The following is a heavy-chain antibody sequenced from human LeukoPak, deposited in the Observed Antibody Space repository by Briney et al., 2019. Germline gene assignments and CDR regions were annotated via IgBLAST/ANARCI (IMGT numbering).Heavy chain of an antibody. J-gene: IGHJ4*02. V-gene: IGHV3-30*03. CDR3: AGKVATTLGLDC. CDR2: ISYDGSNK. CDR1: GFTFSSYG. D-gene: IGHD5-12*01. Sequence: GGSLRLSCAASGFTFSSYGMHWVRQAPGKGLEWVAAISYDGSNKYYADSVKGRFTISRDNSKNTLYLQMNSLRGEDTAVYYCAGKVATTLGLDCWGQGTLVTVSS.